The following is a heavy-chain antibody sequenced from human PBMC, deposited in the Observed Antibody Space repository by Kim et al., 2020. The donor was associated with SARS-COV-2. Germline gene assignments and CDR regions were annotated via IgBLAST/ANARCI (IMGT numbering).Heavy chain of an antibody. Sequence: ASVKVSCKASGYTFTSYAMNWVRQAPGQGLEWMGWINTNTGNPTYAQGFTGRFVFSLDTPVSTAYLQISSLKAEDTAVYYCARVRPYGYYDSSGYPVYWGKGTLVTVSS. D-gene: IGHD3-22*01. CDR3: ARVRPYGYYDSSGYPVY. V-gene: IGHV7-4-1*02. CDR1: GYTFTSYA. J-gene: IGHJ4*02. CDR2: INTNTGNP.